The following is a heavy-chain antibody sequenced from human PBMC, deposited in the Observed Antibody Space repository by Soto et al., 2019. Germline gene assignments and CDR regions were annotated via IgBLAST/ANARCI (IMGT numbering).Heavy chain of an antibody. CDR3: ARVRVIRGVIPSHFGL. J-gene: IGHJ4*02. CDR2: IIPLYGTV. D-gene: IGHD3-10*01. V-gene: IGHV1-69*06. CDR1: GGTFNSYG. Sequence: QAHLAQSGAEVKKPGSSVTVSCKASGGTFNSYGISWVRQAPGQGLDWMGVIIPLYGTVNYAQKFQGRVSITAHKSTSTAFMDLNSLRSDDTAVYYCARVRVIRGVIPSHFGLWGQGTQVTVSS.